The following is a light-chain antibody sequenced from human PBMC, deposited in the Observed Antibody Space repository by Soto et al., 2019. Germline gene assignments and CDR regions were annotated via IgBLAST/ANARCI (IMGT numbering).Light chain of an antibody. J-gene: IGLJ2*01. V-gene: IGLV1-44*01. CDR2: SYN. Sequence: QSVLTQPPSASGTPGLRVTISCSGSSSNIGSNTVNWYQQLPGTAPKLLIYSYNQRPSGVPDRFSGSKSGTSASLAISGLQSADEADYYCAAWDDSLNGVVFGGGTKLTVL. CDR1: SSNIGSNT. CDR3: AAWDDSLNGVV.